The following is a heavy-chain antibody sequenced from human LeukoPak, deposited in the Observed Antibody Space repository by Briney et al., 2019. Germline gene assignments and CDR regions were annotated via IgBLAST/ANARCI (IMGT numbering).Heavy chain of an antibody. J-gene: IGHJ5*02. CDR3: AKDWSGDYNWSDP. V-gene: IGHV3-48*03. CDR1: GFTFSSYE. Sequence: GGSLRLSCAASGFTFSSYEMNWVRQAPGKGLEWVSYISSSGSTIYYADSVKGRFTISRDNSKNILLLQMNSLRPEDTAVYYCAKDWSGDYNWSDPWGQGTLVIVSS. CDR2: ISSSGSTI. D-gene: IGHD3-3*01.